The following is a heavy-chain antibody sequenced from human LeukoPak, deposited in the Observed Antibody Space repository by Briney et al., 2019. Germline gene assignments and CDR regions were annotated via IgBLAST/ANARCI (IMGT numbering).Heavy chain of an antibody. CDR2: IAPLSATP. CDR1: AGMFNTYA. Sequence: SVKVSCKASAGMFNTYAISWVRQAPGHGLEWMGRIAPLSATPSQSQWIQGRATITADISTNTVYLDLSSLRSEDTALYFCAGDPPGTPVGFDVWGQGTMVNVSS. J-gene: IGHJ3*01. CDR3: AGDPPGTPVGFDV. V-gene: IGHV1-69*06. D-gene: IGHD3-10*01.